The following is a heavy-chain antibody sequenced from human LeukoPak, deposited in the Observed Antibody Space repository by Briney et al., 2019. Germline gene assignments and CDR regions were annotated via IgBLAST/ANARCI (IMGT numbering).Heavy chain of an antibody. V-gene: IGHV3-7*04. D-gene: IGHD3-3*01. CDR2: IKADGSEK. J-gene: IGHJ4*02. CDR1: GFSFSGHW. CDR3: VRGWREFYFEY. Sequence: GSLSLSCAASGFSFSGHWMNWLRQPPGKGLEWVANIKADGSEKYYVDSVKGRFTISRDNAKNSLYLQMNTLRDEDTAVYYCVRGWREFYFEYGGQGNLVTVS.